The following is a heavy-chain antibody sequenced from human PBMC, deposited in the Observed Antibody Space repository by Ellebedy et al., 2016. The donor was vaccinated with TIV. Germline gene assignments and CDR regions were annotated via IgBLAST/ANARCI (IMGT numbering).Heavy chain of an antibody. CDR3: ARGRGGSYSIPFDY. CDR1: GGSIRSSSYY. CDR2: VKHSGDA. Sequence: SETLSLTXTVSGGSIRSSSYYWSWIRQPPGKGLEWIGEVKHSGDADYNPSLKSRVTISVDRSENQFSLKLTSVTAADTAVYYCARGRGGSYSIPFDYWGQGTLVTVSS. V-gene: IGHV4-39*07. D-gene: IGHD1-26*01. J-gene: IGHJ4*02.